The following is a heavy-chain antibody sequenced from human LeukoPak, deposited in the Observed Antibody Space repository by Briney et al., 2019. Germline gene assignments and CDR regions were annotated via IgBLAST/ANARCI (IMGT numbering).Heavy chain of an antibody. Sequence: GGSLRLSCSASGFTFSSYAMGWVRQAPGKGLEWVSSISGGGGDTYYADSVAGRFTISRDNSKSTLYLQMNGLRAEDTAVYYCAKGGRSVYGSGSINDYWGQGTLVTVSS. V-gene: IGHV3-23*01. CDR1: GFTFSSYA. J-gene: IGHJ4*02. D-gene: IGHD3-10*01. CDR3: AKGGRSVYGSGSINDY. CDR2: ISGGGGDT.